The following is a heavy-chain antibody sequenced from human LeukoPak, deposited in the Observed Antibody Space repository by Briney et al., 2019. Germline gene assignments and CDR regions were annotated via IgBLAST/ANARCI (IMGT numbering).Heavy chain of an antibody. CDR3: ATRSGDFWSGFVN. CDR2: FHPEEAKI. CDR1: GNSLSELS. Sequence: ASVKLSCKVSGNSLSELSIQWVRQAPGKGLECMGGFHPEEAKIVYAQNFQGRVTMTEDTSTQTAYMELSGLTSDDTAVYYCATRSGDFWSGFVNWGQGTLVTVSS. J-gene: IGHJ4*02. V-gene: IGHV1-24*01. D-gene: IGHD3-3*01.